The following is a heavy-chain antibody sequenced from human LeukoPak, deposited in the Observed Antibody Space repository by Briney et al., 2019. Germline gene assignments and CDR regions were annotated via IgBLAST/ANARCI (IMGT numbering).Heavy chain of an antibody. D-gene: IGHD1-26*01. J-gene: IGHJ4*02. CDR1: GGSISSGGYC. CDR3: ARALSGSYELDY. CDR2: IYYSGST. V-gene: IGHV4-31*03. Sequence: PSETLSLTCTVSGGSISSGGYCWSWIRQHPGKGLEWLGYIYYSGSTYYNPSLKSRVPITEHTSKNQISLKLSAVTAADTAVYYCARALSGSYELDYWGQGTLVTVSS.